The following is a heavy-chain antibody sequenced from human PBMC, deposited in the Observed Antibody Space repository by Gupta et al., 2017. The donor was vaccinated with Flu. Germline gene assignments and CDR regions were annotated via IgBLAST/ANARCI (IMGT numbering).Heavy chain of an antibody. CDR3: ARDPAGQNHY. CDR2: ISPGNGDT. J-gene: IGHJ4*02. Sequence: QVQLVQSGPEVKRPGASVRVSCEASGYSFNYSGIHWVRQAPGQRPEWLGWISPGNGDTNYSRNFQDRVTIVRDTSARTVQLQLRSLRSGDTAVYYCARDPAGQNHYWGQGTLVTVSS. CDR1: GYSFNYSG. V-gene: IGHV1-3*01. D-gene: IGHD1-14*01.